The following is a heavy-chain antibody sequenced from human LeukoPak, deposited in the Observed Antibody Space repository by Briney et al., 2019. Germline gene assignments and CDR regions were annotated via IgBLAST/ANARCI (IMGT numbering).Heavy chain of an antibody. CDR2: INPNSGGT. Sequence: ASVKVSCKASGYTFTGYYMHWVRQAPGQGLEWMGWINPNSGGTNYAQKFQGRVTMTRDTSISTAYMELSRLRSDDTAVYYCARGMTKGYSSSWYYYWGQGTLVTVSS. V-gene: IGHV1-2*02. J-gene: IGHJ4*02. CDR1: GYTFTGYY. CDR3: ARGMTKGYSSSWYYY. D-gene: IGHD6-13*01.